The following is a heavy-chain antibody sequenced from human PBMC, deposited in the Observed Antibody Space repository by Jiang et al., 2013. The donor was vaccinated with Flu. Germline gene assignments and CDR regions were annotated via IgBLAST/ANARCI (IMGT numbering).Heavy chain of an antibody. Sequence: CGVSGVSINSNEWWNWVRQTPGKGLEWIGEIHHGGTAIYNPSVKSRVTISVDTSKNQFSLSLTSVTAADTAVYYCARDSDYGGGSWAFDFWGQGTMVTVSS. CDR2: IHHGGTA. J-gene: IGHJ3*01. CDR1: GVSINSNEW. V-gene: IGHV4-4*02. D-gene: IGHD4-23*01. CDR3: ARDSDYGGGSWAFDF.